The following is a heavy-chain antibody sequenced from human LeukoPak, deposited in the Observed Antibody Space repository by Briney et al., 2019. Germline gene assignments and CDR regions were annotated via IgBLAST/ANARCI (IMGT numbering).Heavy chain of an antibody. V-gene: IGHV4-39*01. CDR1: GGSISSSSYY. CDR2: IYYSGST. J-gene: IGHJ3*02. D-gene: IGHD6-19*01. CDR3: ARRDSSGWYDAFDI. Sequence: SETPSPTCTVSGGSISSSSYYWGWTRQPPGKGLEWIGSIYYSGSTYYNPSLKSRVTISVDTSKNPFSLKLSSVTAADTAVYYCARRDSSGWYDAFDIWGQGTMVTVSS.